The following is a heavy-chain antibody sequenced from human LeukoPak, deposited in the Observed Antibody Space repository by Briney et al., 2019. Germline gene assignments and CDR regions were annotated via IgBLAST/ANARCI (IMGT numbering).Heavy chain of an antibody. Sequence: SETLSLTCTVSGGSVSSGSYYWSWIRQPPGKGLEWIGSISYSGSTNYSPSLKSRVTISVDTSKNQFSLKLSSVTAADTAVYYCARGPDGAFDYWGQGTLVTVSS. CDR2: ISYSGST. D-gene: IGHD1-14*01. V-gene: IGHV4-61*01. J-gene: IGHJ4*02. CDR3: ARGPDGAFDY. CDR1: GGSVSSGSYY.